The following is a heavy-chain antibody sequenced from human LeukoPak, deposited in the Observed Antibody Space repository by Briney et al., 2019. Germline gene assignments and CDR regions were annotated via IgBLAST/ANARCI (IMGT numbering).Heavy chain of an antibody. V-gene: IGHV4-59*08. D-gene: IGHD3-10*01. CDR2: IYYSGST. J-gene: IGHJ3*02. CDR3: ASSESITMVRDDAFDI. CDR1: GGSISSYY. Sequence: SETLSLTCTVSGGSISSYYWSWIRQPPGKGLEWIGHIYYSGSTNYNPSLKSRVTISVDTSKNQFSLKLSSVTAADTAVYYCASSESITMVRDDAFDIWGQGTMVTVSS.